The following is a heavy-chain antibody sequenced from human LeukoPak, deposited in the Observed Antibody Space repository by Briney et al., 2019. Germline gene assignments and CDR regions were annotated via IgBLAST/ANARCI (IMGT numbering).Heavy chain of an antibody. V-gene: IGHV4-34*01. CDR3: AALNYNIFTGYSSLVDY. CDR1: GGSFSGYY. CDR2: IYYSGTT. D-gene: IGHD3-9*01. Sequence: PSETLSLTCAVYGGSFSGYYWGWIRQPPGKGLEWIGSIYYSGTTHYSPSLESRVTISVDTSKNQFSLKLASVTAADTAVYYCAALNYNIFTGYSSLVDYWGQGTLVTVSS. J-gene: IGHJ4*02.